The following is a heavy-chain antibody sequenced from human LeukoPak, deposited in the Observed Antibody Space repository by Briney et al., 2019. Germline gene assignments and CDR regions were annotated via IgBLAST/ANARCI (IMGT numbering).Heavy chain of an antibody. CDR1: GFTFSSYW. CDR2: INSDGSST. CDR3: AREGRNSFCYSDL. V-gene: IGHV3-74*01. D-gene: IGHD4-23*01. J-gene: IGHJ2*01. Sequence: GGSLRLSCAASGFTFSSYWMHWVRQAPGKGLVWVSRINSDGSSTRYADSVKGRFTISSDNAQNTVYLQMNSLRAEDTAVYYCAREGRNSFCYSDLWGRGTLVTVSS.